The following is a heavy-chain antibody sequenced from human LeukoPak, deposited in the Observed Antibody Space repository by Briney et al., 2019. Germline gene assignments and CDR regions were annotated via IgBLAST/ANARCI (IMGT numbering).Heavy chain of an antibody. CDR3: AGSPMVRGVIDWFDP. V-gene: IGHV4-4*07. Sequence: SETLSLTCTVSGGSISSYYWSWIRQPAGKGLEWIGRIYTSGSTNYNPSLKSRVTMSVDTSKNQFSLKLSSVTAADTAVYYCAGSPMVRGVIDWFDPWGQGTLVTVSS. D-gene: IGHD3-10*01. J-gene: IGHJ5*02. CDR1: GGSISSYY. CDR2: IYTSGST.